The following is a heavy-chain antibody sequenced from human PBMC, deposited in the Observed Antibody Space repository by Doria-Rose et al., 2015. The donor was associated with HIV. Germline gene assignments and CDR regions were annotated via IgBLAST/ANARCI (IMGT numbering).Heavy chain of an antibody. CDR2: ITWDGGST. J-gene: IGHJ6*02. CDR1: FDDYT. V-gene: IGHV3-43*01. Sequence: FDDYTVHWVRQAPGKGLEWVSPITWDGGSTDYADSVKGRFTISRDNSKNSLYLQMNSLTTEDTALYYCARGDSGSEYYYYGMDVWGQGTTVTVSS. D-gene: IGHD1-26*01. CDR3: ARGDSGSEYYYYGMDV.